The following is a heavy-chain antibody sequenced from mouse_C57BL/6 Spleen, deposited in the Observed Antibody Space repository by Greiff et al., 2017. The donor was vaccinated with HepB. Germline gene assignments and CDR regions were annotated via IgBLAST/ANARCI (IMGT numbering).Heavy chain of an antibody. V-gene: IGHV1-82*01. Sequence: VQLQQSGPELVKPGASVKISCKASGYASSSSWMNWVKQRPGKGLEWIGRMYPGDGDTNYNGKFKGKATLAADKSSSTAYMQLSSLTSEDSAVYFCARSSYDYPYFDYWGQGTTLTVSS. CDR2: MYPGDGDT. CDR3: ARSSYDYPYFDY. J-gene: IGHJ2*01. D-gene: IGHD2-4*01. CDR1: GYASSSSW.